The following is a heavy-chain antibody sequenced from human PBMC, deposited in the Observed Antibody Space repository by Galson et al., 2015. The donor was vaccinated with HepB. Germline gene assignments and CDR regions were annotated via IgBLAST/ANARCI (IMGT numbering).Heavy chain of an antibody. CDR3: ARDITMVRGVISNYYYYYGMDV. CDR2: INPSGGST. V-gene: IGHV1-46*04. Sequence: SVKVSCKASGYTFTSYYMHWVRQAPGQGLEWMGIINPSGGSTSYAQKLQGRVTMTRDTSTSTVYMELSSLRSEDTAVYYCARDITMVRGVISNYYYYYGMDVWGQGTTVTVSS. D-gene: IGHD3-10*01. J-gene: IGHJ6*02. CDR1: GYTFTSYY.